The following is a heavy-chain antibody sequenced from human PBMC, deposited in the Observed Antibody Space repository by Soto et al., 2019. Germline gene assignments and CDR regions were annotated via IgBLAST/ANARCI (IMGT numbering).Heavy chain of an antibody. CDR2: INTNTGNP. J-gene: IGHJ6*02. CDR1: GYTFTRYA. D-gene: IGHD6-13*01. CDR3: VRDLGYSSSWYYCYGMDF. V-gene: IGHV7-4-1*01. Sequence: ASVKVSCKASGYTFTRYAMNWVRQAPGQGLEWMGWINTNTGNPTYAQGFTGRFVFSLDTSVSTAYLQICSLKAEDTAVYYCVRDLGYSSSWYYCYGMDFWGQGTTVTVS.